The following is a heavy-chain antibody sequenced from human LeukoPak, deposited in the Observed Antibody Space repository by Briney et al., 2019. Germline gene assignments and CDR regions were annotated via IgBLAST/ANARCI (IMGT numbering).Heavy chain of an antibody. CDR2: IKQDGSEK. J-gene: IGHJ4*02. CDR3: ARERGGDGDPQFVLDY. Sequence: GGSLRLSCAASGFTFSSYWMSWVRQAPGKGLEWVANIKQDGSEKYYVDSVKGRFTISRDNAKNSLYLQMNSLRAEDTAVYYCARERGGDGDPQFVLDYWGQGTLVTVSS. CDR1: GFTFSSYW. V-gene: IGHV3-7*01. D-gene: IGHD4-17*01.